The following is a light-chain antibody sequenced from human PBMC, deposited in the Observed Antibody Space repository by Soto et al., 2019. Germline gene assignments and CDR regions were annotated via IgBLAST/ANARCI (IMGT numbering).Light chain of an antibody. J-gene: IGKJ1*01. Sequence: EIVMTQSPATLSVSPGERATLSCRASQSVSSNLAWYQQQPGQSPRLLIYGSSTRATGIPARFSGSGSGTEFTLTISSLQSEDFAVYYCQQYNNWPRTYGQGTKAEI. CDR1: QSVSSN. CDR3: QQYNNWPRT. CDR2: GSS. V-gene: IGKV3-15*01.